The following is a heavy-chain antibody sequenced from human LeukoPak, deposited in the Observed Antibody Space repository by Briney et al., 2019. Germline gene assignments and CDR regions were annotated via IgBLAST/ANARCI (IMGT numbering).Heavy chain of an antibody. D-gene: IGHD6-13*01. Sequence: SQTLSLTCTVSGGSISSGSYYWSWIRQPAGKGLEWIGHIYTSGSTNYNPSLKSRVTISVDTSKNQFSLKLSSVTAADTAVYYCARTGYSSSWRSWFDPWGQGTLVTVSS. CDR3: ARTGYSSSWRSWFDP. CDR1: GGSISSGSYY. J-gene: IGHJ5*02. CDR2: IYTSGST. V-gene: IGHV4-61*09.